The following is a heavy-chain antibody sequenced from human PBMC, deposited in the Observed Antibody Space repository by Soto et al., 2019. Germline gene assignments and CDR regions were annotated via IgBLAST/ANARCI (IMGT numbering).Heavy chain of an antibody. CDR2: TYYRSKWYN. D-gene: IGHD4-17*01. J-gene: IGHJ6*03. CDR1: GDSVSSNSAA. CDR3: ARAEGPFDYCDYSNYYYNYMHV. V-gene: IGHV6-1*01. Sequence: PSQTLSLTCAISGDSVSSNSAAWNWIRQSPSRGLEWLGRTYYRSKWYNDYAVSVKSRITINPDTSKNQFSLQLNSVTPEDTAVYYCARAEGPFDYCDYSNYYYNYMHVWGKGTTVTV.